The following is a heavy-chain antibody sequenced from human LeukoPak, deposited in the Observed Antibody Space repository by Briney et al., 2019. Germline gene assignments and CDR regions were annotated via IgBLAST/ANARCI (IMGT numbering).Heavy chain of an antibody. CDR1: GGTFSSYA. J-gene: IGHJ5*02. CDR2: IIPIFGTA. CDR3: ASSVGIVVVPAARVSWFDP. Sequence: SVKVSCKASGGTFSSYAISWVRQAPGQGLEWMGGIIPIFGTANYAQKFQGRVTITADESTSTAYMELSSLRSEDTAVYYCASSVGIVVVPAARVSWFDPWGQGTLVTVSS. D-gene: IGHD2-2*01. V-gene: IGHV1-69*13.